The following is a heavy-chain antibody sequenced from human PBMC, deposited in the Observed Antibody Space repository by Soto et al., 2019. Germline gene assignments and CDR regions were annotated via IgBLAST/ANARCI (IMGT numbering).Heavy chain of an antibody. CDR1: GFTVSSNY. CDR2: IYSGGST. D-gene: IGHD5-12*01. CDR3: ARDVPEYSGYDYDYYYYMDV. J-gene: IGHJ6*03. V-gene: IGHV3-66*01. Sequence: VQLVESGGGLVQPGGSLRLSCAASGFTVSSNYMSWVRQAPGKGLEWVSVIYSGGSTYYADSVKGRFTISRDNSKNTLYLQMNSLRAEDTAVYYCARDVPEYSGYDYDYYYYMDVWGKGTTVTVSS.